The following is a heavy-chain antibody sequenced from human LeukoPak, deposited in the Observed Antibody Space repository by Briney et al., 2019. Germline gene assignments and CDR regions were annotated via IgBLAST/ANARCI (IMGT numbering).Heavy chain of an antibody. V-gene: IGHV4-34*01. D-gene: IGHD1-26*01. CDR1: GGSFSGYY. CDR3: GRGRTSIGVGATTNWFDP. Sequence: SETLSLTCAVYGGSFSGYYWSWIRQPPGKGLEWIGEINHSGSTNYNPSLKSRVTISVDTSKNQFSLKPSSVTAADTAGYYRGRGRTSIGVGATTNWFDPWGEGTLVTVSS. J-gene: IGHJ5*02. CDR2: INHSGST.